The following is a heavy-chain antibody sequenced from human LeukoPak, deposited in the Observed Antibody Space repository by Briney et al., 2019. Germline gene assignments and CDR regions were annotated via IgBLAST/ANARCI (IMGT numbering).Heavy chain of an antibody. CDR1: GYTFTSYG. D-gene: IGHD3-22*01. CDR3: ARDDYNDSSGYYSVCDY. CDR2: ISAYNGNT. Sequence: GASVKVSCKASGYTFTSYGITWVRQAPGQGLEWMGWISAYNGNTNYAQKLQGRVTMTTDTSTSTAYMELRSLRSDDTAVYYCARDDYNDSSGYYSVCDYWGQGTLVTVSS. V-gene: IGHV1-18*01. J-gene: IGHJ4*02.